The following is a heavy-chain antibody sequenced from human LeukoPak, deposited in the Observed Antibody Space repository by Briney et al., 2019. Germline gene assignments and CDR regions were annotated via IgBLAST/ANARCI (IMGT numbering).Heavy chain of an antibody. D-gene: IGHD3-10*01. V-gene: IGHV4-61*01. CDR1: GFSVTTDSYC. J-gene: IGHJ4*02. CDR2: DYCGGNT. Sequence: PSETLSLTCTVSGFSVTTDSYCWGWIRQPPGKGLEWIGHDYCGGNTNYDPSLKRRVTISVDTSKNQFSLTLTSVTAADTAVYFCARDHFGSLDSWGQGILVTVSS. CDR3: ARDHFGSLDS.